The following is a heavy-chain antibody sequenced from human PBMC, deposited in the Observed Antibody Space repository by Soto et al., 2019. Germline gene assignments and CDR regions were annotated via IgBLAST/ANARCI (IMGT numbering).Heavy chain of an antibody. CDR2: ITSSSSYK. J-gene: IGHJ6*02. CDR1: AFTFNNFP. Sequence: EVQLVESGGGPVKPGGSLRLACVASAFTFNNFPMHWVRQAPGEGLQWLASITSSSSYKYYADSVKGRFTISRDNAKNSLFLELTGLRAEDTAVYYCAREQCSSTSCTHGMDVWGLGTTVTVSS. CDR3: AREQCSSTSCTHGMDV. V-gene: IGHV3-21*02. D-gene: IGHD2-2*01.